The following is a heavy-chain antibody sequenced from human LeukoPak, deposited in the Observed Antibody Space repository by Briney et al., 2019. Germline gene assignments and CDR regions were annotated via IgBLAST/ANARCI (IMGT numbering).Heavy chain of an antibody. V-gene: IGHV3-23*01. CDR2: IESGGPT. D-gene: IGHD5-12*01. J-gene: IGHJ4*02. CDR1: GFTFSSYA. Sequence: GGSLRLSCAASGFTFSSYAVSWARQAPGKGLEWVSAIESGGPTFYADSMKGRFTISRDNSKNTLYLQMNSLRAEDTAVYYCAKERDMVATVFDYWGQGTLVTVSS. CDR3: AKERDMVATVFDY.